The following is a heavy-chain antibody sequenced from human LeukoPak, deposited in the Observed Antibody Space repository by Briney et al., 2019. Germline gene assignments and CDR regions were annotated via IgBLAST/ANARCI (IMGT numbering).Heavy chain of an antibody. J-gene: IGHJ3*01. Sequence: PGGSLRLSCAASGFTFTDYYMDWIRQAPGKGLEWLSYISGSGTTIFYADSVKGRFTISRDNAKNSVDLQMNSLRAEDTAVYYCGRDFGLVGTKRSFDLWGQGTMVTVSS. CDR1: GFTFTDYY. V-gene: IGHV3-11*01. CDR3: GRDFGLVGTKRSFDL. D-gene: IGHD1-7*01. CDR2: ISGSGTTI.